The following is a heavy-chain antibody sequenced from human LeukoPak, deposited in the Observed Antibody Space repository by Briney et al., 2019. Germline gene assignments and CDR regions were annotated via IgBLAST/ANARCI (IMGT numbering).Heavy chain of an antibody. Sequence: SVKVSCKASGYTFTSYDINWVRQATGQGLEWMGWMNPNSGNTGYAQKFQGRVTMTRNTSISTAYMELSSLRSEDTAVYYCAGGSQYYYDSSGHGYYYGMDVWGQGTTVTVSS. CDR3: AGGSQYYYDSSGHGYYYGMDV. J-gene: IGHJ6*02. D-gene: IGHD3-22*01. CDR1: GYTFTSYD. CDR2: MNPNSGNT. V-gene: IGHV1-8*01.